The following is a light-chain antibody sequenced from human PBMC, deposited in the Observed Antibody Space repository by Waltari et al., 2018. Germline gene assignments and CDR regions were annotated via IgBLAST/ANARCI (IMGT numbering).Light chain of an antibody. J-gene: IGKJ1*01. CDR2: GAS. CDR1: QSIGRY. CDR3: QNHERLPAT. Sequence: EVVLTQSPGTLSLSPGETATLSCRASQSIGRYLVWYRQKSGQAPRLLIYGASTRATGIPDRFSGSGSGTDFSLTISGREAEDFAVYYCQNHERLPATFGQGTKVEMK. V-gene: IGKV3-20*01.